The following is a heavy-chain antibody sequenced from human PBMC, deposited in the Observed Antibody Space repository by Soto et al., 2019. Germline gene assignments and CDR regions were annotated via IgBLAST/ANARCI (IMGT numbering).Heavy chain of an antibody. D-gene: IGHD6-19*01. J-gene: IGHJ5*01. CDR3: ARRTFEQWLDS. Sequence: GGSLRLSCAASGFTFSSYAMSWVRQAPGKGLEWVSAISGSGRNTYYADSVKGQVTISADKSISTAYLQWSSLKASDTAMYYCARRTFEQWLDSWGQGTLVTVSS. CDR2: ISGSGRNT. V-gene: IGHV3-23*01. CDR1: GFTFSSYA.